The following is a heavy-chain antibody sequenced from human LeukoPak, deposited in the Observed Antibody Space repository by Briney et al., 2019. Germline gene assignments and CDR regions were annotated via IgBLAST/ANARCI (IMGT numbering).Heavy chain of an antibody. D-gene: IGHD6-19*01. J-gene: IGHJ4*02. V-gene: IGHV3-23*01. Sequence: GGSLRLSCAASGFTFSSYAMSWVRQAPGKGLEWVSTIGGSGDKTFYADSVKGRFTISRDNSKNMVHLQMNSLTGEDTALYYCVRRGDASSGWGDHDFWGQGALVTISS. CDR1: GFTFSSYA. CDR2: IGGSGDKT. CDR3: VRRGDASSGWGDHDF.